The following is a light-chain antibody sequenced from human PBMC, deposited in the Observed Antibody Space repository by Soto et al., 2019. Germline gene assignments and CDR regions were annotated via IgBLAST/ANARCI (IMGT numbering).Light chain of an antibody. V-gene: IGKV2-28*01. CDR1: QSLLHSNGYNY. J-gene: IGKJ5*01. CDR2: LGS. CDR3: MQALQTPNA. Sequence: DIVMTQSPLSLPVTPGEPASISCRSSQSLLHSNGYNYLDWYLQKPGQSPQLLIYLGSNRASGVPDRFSGSGSGKDFTLKNSRLEAEDVGVYYCMQALQTPNAFGQGTRLEIK.